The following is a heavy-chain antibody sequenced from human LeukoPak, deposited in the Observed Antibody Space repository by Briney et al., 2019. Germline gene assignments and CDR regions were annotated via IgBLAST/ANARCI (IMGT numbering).Heavy chain of an antibody. CDR3: ARTRRRLQFYDY. J-gene: IGHJ4*02. Sequence: SETLSLTCTVSGGSISSGGYYWGWIRQHPGRGLGWIGYIYYSGSTYYNPSLKSRVTISVDTSKNQFSLKLSSVTAADTAVYYCARTRRRLQFYDYWGQGTLVTVSS. D-gene: IGHD5-24*01. V-gene: IGHV4-31*03. CDR2: IYYSGST. CDR1: GGSISSGGYY.